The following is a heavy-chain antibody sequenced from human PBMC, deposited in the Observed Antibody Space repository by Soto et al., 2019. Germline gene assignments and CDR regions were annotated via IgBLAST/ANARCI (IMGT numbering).Heavy chain of an antibody. CDR3: ARDRSSSDY. CDR1: GYTFSSYG. V-gene: IGHV1-18*01. D-gene: IGHD6-6*01. Sequence: QVQLVQSGGDVKKPGASVKVSCKASGYTFSSYGISWVRQAPGQGLEWMGWIRPFNGDTDYAQKLQGRVTMTTDTSTHTVYMELRSLRSDDTAVYYCARDRSSSDYWGQGTLVTVSS. J-gene: IGHJ4*02. CDR2: IRPFNGDT.